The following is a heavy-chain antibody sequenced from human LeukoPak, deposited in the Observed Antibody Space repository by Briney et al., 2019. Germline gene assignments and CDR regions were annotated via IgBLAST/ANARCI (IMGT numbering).Heavy chain of an antibody. Sequence: GGSLRLSCAASGFTFSIYEMNWVRQAPGKGLEWVSSSSGSTIYYADSVKGRFTISRDNAKNSLYLQMNSLRAEDTAIYYCAREDSSGLDYWGQGTLVTVSS. J-gene: IGHJ4*02. CDR1: GFTFSIYE. CDR2: SSSGSTI. D-gene: IGHD6-19*01. CDR3: AREDSSGLDY. V-gene: IGHV3-48*03.